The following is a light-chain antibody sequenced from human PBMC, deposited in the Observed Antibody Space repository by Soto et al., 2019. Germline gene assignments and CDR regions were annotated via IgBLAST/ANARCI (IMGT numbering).Light chain of an antibody. CDR1: QTISSW. J-gene: IGKJ1*01. V-gene: IGKV1-5*03. CDR3: QHYNCYSEA. Sequence: DIQMTQSPSTLSGSVGDRVTITCRASQTISSWLAWYQQKPGKAPKLLIYKASTLKSGVPSRFSGSGSGTEFTLTIRSLQPDDFATYYCQHYNCYSEAFGQGTKVELK. CDR2: KAS.